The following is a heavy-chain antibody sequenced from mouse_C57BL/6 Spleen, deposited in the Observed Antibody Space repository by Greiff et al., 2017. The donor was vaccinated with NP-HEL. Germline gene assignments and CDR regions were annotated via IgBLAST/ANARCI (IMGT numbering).Heavy chain of an antibody. CDR1: GYTFTSYW. CDR3: ASQRIYGYDWFAY. Sequence: QVQLQQPGTELVKPGASVKLSCKASGYTFTSYWMHWVKQRPGQGLEWIGNINPSNGGTNYNEKFKSKATLTVDKSSSTAYMQLSSLTSEDSAVYDCASQRIYGYDWFAYWGQGTLVTVSA. J-gene: IGHJ3*01. V-gene: IGHV1-53*01. CDR2: INPSNGGT. D-gene: IGHD2-2*01.